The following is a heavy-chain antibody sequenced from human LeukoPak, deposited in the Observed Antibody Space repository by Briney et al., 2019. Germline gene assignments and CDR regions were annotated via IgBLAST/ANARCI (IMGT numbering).Heavy chain of an antibody. V-gene: IGHV3-30*04. CDR1: GFTFSSYA. Sequence: PGGSLRLSCAASGFTFSSYAMHWVRQAPGKGLEWVAVISYDGSNKYYADSVKGRFTISRDNAKNSLYLQMNSLRAEDTAVYYCARVSLLWFGELFNDAFDIWGQGTMVTVSS. CDR3: ARVSLLWFGELFNDAFDI. D-gene: IGHD3-10*01. CDR2: ISYDGSNK. J-gene: IGHJ3*02.